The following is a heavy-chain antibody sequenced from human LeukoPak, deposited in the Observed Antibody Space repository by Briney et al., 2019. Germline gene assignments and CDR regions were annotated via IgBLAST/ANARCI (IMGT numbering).Heavy chain of an antibody. D-gene: IGHD2-15*01. CDR1: GFTFDNYG. V-gene: IGHV3-20*04. CDR3: ARSRGPVVGTNYFDY. J-gene: IGHJ4*02. CDR2: INWDGGST. Sequence: PGGSLILSCAASGFTFDNYGMSWVRQVPGKGLEWVSGINWDGGSTGYADSVKGRFTISRDNAKNSLYVQTNSLRAEDTALYYCARSRGPVVGTNYFDYWGQGTRVTVSS.